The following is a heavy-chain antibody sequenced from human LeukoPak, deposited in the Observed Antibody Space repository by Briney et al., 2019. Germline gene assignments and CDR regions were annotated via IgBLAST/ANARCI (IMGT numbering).Heavy chain of an antibody. CDR2: INHSGST. CDR3: ASGITGTTTWFDP. J-gene: IGHJ5*02. CDR1: GGSFSGYY. D-gene: IGHD1-20*01. Sequence: SETLSLTCAVYGGSFSGYYWSWIRQPPGNGLEWIGEINHSGSTNYNPSLKSRVTISVDTSKNQFSLKLSSVTAADTAVYYCASGITGTTTWFDPWGQGTLVTVSS. V-gene: IGHV4-34*01.